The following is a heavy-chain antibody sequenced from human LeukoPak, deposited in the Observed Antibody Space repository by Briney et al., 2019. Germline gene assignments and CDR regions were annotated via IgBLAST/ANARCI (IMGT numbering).Heavy chain of an antibody. D-gene: IGHD3-22*01. V-gene: IGHV4-61*02. J-gene: IGHJ5*02. CDR1: GGSISSDNYS. CDR3: AREKIGYYDGSGRGWFDP. CDR2: VYTSGST. Sequence: TSETLSLTCTVSGGSISSDNYSWSWIRQPAGKGLEWIGRVYTSGSTNYNPSLKSRVTISVDTSKKQFSLKLSSVTAADTAVYYCAREKIGYYDGSGRGWFDPWGQGTLVTVSS.